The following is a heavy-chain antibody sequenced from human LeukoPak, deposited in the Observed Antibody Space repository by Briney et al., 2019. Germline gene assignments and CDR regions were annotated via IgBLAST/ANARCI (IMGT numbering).Heavy chain of an antibody. CDR2: IYYSGST. V-gene: IGHV4-31*03. Sequence: PSETLSLTCTVSGGSIISGGYYWSWIRQHPGKGLEWIGYIYYSGSTYYNPSLKSRVTISVDTSKNQFSLKLSSVTAADTAVYYCARDPILSSSPDPGAFDIWGQGTMVTVSS. J-gene: IGHJ3*02. CDR3: ARDPILSSSPDPGAFDI. D-gene: IGHD6-13*01. CDR1: GGSIISGGYY.